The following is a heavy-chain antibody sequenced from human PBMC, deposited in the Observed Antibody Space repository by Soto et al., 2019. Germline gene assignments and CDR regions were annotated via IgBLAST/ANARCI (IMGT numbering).Heavy chain of an antibody. CDR3: TRGSSMWELSPVFFDY. V-gene: IGHV3-49*03. CDR2: IRGKAYGGTT. D-gene: IGHD1-26*01. J-gene: IGHJ4*02. CDR1: GFTFGGYA. Sequence: QPGGSLRLSCTASGFTFGGYAMSWFRQAPGKGLEWLGFIRGKAYGGTTEYAASVEGRFTISRDDSNGIAYLQMNSLKTEDTAVYYCTRGSSMWELSPVFFDYWGQGTLVTVSS.